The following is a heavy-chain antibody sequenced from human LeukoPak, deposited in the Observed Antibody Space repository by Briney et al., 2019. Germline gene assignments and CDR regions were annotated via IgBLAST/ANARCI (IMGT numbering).Heavy chain of an antibody. Sequence: PGGSLRLSCAASGFTFGNYWMHWVRHAPGKGLVWVSRISSDGSSTNYAGSVKGRFTISRDNAKNTVYLQMDSLSAEDAAVYYCARRVTSGSGSPYGLDVWGQGTTVTVSS. CDR2: ISSDGSST. CDR3: ARRVTSGSGSPYGLDV. J-gene: IGHJ6*02. D-gene: IGHD3-10*01. V-gene: IGHV3-74*01. CDR1: GFTFGNYW.